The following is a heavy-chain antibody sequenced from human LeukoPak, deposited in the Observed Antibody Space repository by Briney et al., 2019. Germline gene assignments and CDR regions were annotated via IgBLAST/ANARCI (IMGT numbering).Heavy chain of an antibody. CDR1: GGSISSSSYY. Sequence: SETLSLTCTVSGGSISSSSYYWSWIRQPAGKGLEWIGRIYTSGSTNYNPSLKSRVTMSVDTSKNQFSLKLSSVTAADTAVYYCAREDYSSGWYADYWGQGTLVTVSS. CDR3: AREDYSSGWYADY. V-gene: IGHV4-61*02. J-gene: IGHJ4*02. D-gene: IGHD6-19*01. CDR2: IYTSGST.